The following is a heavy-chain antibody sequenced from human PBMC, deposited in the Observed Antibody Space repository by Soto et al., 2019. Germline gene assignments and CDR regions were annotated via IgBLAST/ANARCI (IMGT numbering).Heavy chain of an antibody. V-gene: IGHV3-30*09. CDR3: AIMGLLHGMDV. J-gene: IGHJ6*02. CDR1: GFTFSSYA. Sequence: QVQVVESGGGVVQPGRSLRLSCAASGFTFSSYAMHWVRQAPGKGLEWVALMSYDGSNKYYADSVKGRFAISRDNSKNTLYLQMNSLRAEDTAVYYCAIMGLLHGMDVWGQGTTVTVSS. D-gene: IGHD2-15*01. CDR2: MSYDGSNK.